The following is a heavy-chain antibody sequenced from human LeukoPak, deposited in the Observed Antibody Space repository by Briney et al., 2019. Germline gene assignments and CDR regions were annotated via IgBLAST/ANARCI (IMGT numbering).Heavy chain of an antibody. CDR1: GITASSYA. CDR2: ISGSGDRT. Sequence: PGGSLRLSCAASGITASSYAMTWVRQAPGKGLEWVSYISGSGDRTMYADSVKGRFTISRDNFKNTLYLQMNSLRAEDTALYHCAKDPNGDYIGAFDMWGQGTMVTVSS. D-gene: IGHD4-17*01. V-gene: IGHV3-23*01. CDR3: AKDPNGDYIGAFDM. J-gene: IGHJ3*02.